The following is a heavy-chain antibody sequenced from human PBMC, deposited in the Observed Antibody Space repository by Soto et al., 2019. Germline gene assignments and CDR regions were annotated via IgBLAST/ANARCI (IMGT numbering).Heavy chain of an antibody. V-gene: IGHV1-18*01. J-gene: IGHJ4*02. CDR2: INAYNGNT. CDR3: ARRGIVMAGPTDFDY. D-gene: IGHD6-19*01. Sequence: QVQLVQSGAEVKKPGASVKVSCKASGYTFTSYGISWVRQAPGQGLEWMGWINAYNGNTNYAKMLQGRVTMTTDTSTSTSYMELRSLRSDDTAVYYCARRGIVMAGPTDFDYWGQGTLVTVSS. CDR1: GYTFTSYG.